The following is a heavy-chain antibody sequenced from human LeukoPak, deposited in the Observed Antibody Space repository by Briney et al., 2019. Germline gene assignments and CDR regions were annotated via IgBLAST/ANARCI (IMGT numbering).Heavy chain of an antibody. CDR3: ARGSGDSSGYFVGFDY. Sequence: ASVNVSCKASGYTFTSYDINWVRQATGQGLEWMGWMNPNSGNTGYAQMLQGRVTMTRNTSISTAYMELSSLRSEDTAVYYCARGSGDSSGYFVGFDYWGQGTLVTVSS. CDR1: GYTFTSYD. J-gene: IGHJ4*02. V-gene: IGHV1-8*01. CDR2: MNPNSGNT. D-gene: IGHD3-22*01.